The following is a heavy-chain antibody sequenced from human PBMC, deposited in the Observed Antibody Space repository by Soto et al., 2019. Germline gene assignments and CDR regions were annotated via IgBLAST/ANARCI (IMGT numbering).Heavy chain of an antibody. CDR2: ISWNSGSI. J-gene: IGHJ4*02. Sequence: GGSLRLSCAASGFTFDDYAMHWVRQAPGKGLEWVSGISWNSGSIGYADSVKGRFTISRDSAKNSLYLQMNSLRAEDTALYYCAKDMKSFQGGNLAYWGQGTLVTVSS. V-gene: IGHV3-9*01. CDR3: AKDMKSFQGGNLAY. CDR1: GFTFDDYA. D-gene: IGHD3-10*01.